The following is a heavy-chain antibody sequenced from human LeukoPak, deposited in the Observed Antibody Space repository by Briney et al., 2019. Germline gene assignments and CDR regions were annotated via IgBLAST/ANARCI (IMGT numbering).Heavy chain of an antibody. D-gene: IGHD6-13*01. CDR3: AKDSSSWSHYYGMDV. Sequence: ASVKVSCKASGYTFTSYDINWVRQATGQGLEWMGWMNPNSGNTGYAQKFQGRVTMTRNTSISTAYMELSSLRSEDTAVYYCAKDSSSWSHYYGMDVWGQGTTVTVSS. J-gene: IGHJ6*02. CDR2: MNPNSGNT. CDR1: GYTFTSYD. V-gene: IGHV1-8*01.